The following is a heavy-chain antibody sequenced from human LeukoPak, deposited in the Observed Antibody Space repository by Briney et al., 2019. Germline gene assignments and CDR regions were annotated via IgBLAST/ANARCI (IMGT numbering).Heavy chain of an antibody. CDR2: IIPIFGTA. J-gene: IGHJ4*02. CDR3: AGEPSLGYCSGGSCYS. Sequence: GASVNVSCKASGGTFSSYAISWVRQAPGQGLEWMGGIIPIFGTANYAQKFQGRVTITADESTSTAYMELSSLRSEDTAVYYCAGEPSLGYCSGGSCYSWGQGTLVTVSS. D-gene: IGHD2-15*01. CDR1: GGTFSSYA. V-gene: IGHV1-69*13.